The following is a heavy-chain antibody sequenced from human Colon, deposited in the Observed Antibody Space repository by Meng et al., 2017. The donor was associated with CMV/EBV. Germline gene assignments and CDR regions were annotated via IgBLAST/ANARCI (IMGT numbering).Heavy chain of an antibody. Sequence: SETLSLTCSVSGGSISSGDYYWSWIRQPPGKGLEWIGYTYYRGSALYNPSLKSRVSISVDTSKNLFSLKMTSVTAGDTAIYYCAGARNYDFWSGHPNWFDPWGQGTLVTSPQ. CDR2: TYYRGSA. CDR3: AGARNYDFWSGHPNWFDP. D-gene: IGHD3-3*01. CDR1: GGSISSGDYY. J-gene: IGHJ5*02. V-gene: IGHV4-30-4*01.